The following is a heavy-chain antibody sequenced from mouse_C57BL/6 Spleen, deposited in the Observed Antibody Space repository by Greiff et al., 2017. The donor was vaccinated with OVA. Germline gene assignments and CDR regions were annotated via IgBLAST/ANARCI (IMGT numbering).Heavy chain of an antibody. Sequence: QVQLKQSGPELVKPGASVKISCKASGYTFTDYYINWVKQRPGQGLEWIGWIFPGSGSTYYNEKFKGKATLTVDKSSSKAYMLLSSLTSEDSAVYFCARWGYYGSSSYFDYWGQGTTLTVSS. CDR3: ARWGYYGSSSYFDY. CDR2: IFPGSGST. V-gene: IGHV1-75*01. D-gene: IGHD1-1*01. J-gene: IGHJ2*01. CDR1: GYTFTDYY.